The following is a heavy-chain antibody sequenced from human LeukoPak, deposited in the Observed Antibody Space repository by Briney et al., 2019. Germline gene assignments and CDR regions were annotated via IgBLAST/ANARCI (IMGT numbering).Heavy chain of an antibody. V-gene: IGHV1-18*01. CDR2: ISAYNGNT. J-gene: IGHJ4*02. Sequence: EASVKVSCKASGYTFTSYGISWARQAPGQGLEWMGWISAYNGNTNYAQKLQGRVTMTTDTSTSTAYMELRSLRSDDTAVYYCARDYDYVWGSNRLVSHYWGQGTLVTVSS. CDR1: GYTFTSYG. CDR3: ARDYDYVWGSNRLVSHY. D-gene: IGHD3-16*02.